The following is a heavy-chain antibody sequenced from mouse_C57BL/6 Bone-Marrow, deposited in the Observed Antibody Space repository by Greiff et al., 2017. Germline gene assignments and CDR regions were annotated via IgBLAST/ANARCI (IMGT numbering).Heavy chain of an antibody. CDR1: GYTFTSYW. Sequence: QVQLQQPGAELVRPGTSVKLSCKASGYTFTSYWMHWVKQRPGQGLEWIGVIDPSDSYTTYNQKFKGKATLTVDTSSSTAYMQLSSLTSEDSAVYYCARWGFVYGSSSYAMDYWGRGTAVTVTS. CDR2: IDPSDSYT. V-gene: IGHV1-59*01. D-gene: IGHD1-1*01. J-gene: IGHJ4*01. CDR3: ARWGFVYGSSSYAMDY.